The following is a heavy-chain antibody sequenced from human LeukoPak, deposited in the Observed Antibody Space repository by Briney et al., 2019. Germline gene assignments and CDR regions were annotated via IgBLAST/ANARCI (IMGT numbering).Heavy chain of an antibody. CDR3: ARGQLPDY. Sequence: SETLSLTCAVYGGSFSGYYWSWIRQPPGKGLEWIGEINHSGGTNYNPSLKSRVTISVDTSKNQFSLKLSSVTAADTAVYYCARGQLPDYWGQGTLVTVSS. CDR1: GGSFSGYY. D-gene: IGHD1-1*01. CDR2: INHSGGT. J-gene: IGHJ4*02. V-gene: IGHV4-34*01.